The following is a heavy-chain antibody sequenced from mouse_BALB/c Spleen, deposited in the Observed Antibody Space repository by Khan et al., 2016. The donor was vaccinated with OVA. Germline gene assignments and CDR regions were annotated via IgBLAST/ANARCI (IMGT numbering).Heavy chain of an antibody. CDR3: ERGYYGNPFSY. CDR1: GFTFSDYY. Sequence: EVELVESGGGLVKPGGSLKLSCAASGFTFSDYYMYWVRQTPEKRLEWVATISDGGSYTYYPDSVKGRFTISRDDAKNNLYLQMDSLKSDDTAIYYWERGYYGNPFSYWGQGTLVTVSA. CDR2: ISDGGSYT. J-gene: IGHJ3*01. D-gene: IGHD2-1*01. V-gene: IGHV5-4*02.